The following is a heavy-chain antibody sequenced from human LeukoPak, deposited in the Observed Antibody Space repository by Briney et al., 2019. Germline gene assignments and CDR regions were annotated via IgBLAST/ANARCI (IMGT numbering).Heavy chain of an antibody. V-gene: IGHV1-69*06. Sequence: PVEFSCKASGVTFNSYDISWVRQAPGQGVKWMGRINPIFGTANYAQKHQGRVTITADKSTSTAYMELSSLRSEDTAVYYCARDLAYCGGDCYPGGDYWGQGTLVTVSS. D-gene: IGHD2-21*02. CDR2: INPIFGTA. J-gene: IGHJ4*02. CDR1: GVTFNSYD. CDR3: ARDLAYCGGDCYPGGDY.